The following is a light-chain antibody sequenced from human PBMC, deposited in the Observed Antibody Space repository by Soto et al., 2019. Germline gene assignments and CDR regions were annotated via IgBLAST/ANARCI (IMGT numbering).Light chain of an antibody. J-gene: IGLJ3*02. V-gene: IGLV1-40*01. CDR2: DNN. CDR3: LSHDNSVTASWV. CDR1: SSNIGAGYD. Sequence: QLVLTQPPSVSGAPGQRVTISCTGSSSNIGAGYDVHWYQQLPGTAPKLLIYDNNNRPSGVPDRFSGSKSGTSASLAITGLQAEDEADYFCLSHDNSVTASWVFGGGTKVTVL.